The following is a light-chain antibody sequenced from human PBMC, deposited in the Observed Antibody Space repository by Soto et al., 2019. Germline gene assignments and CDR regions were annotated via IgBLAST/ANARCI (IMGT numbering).Light chain of an antibody. J-gene: IGKJ4*01. CDR2: GAS. CDR1: QTVSSS. CDR3: QQYGSSPPELT. V-gene: IGKV3-20*01. Sequence: DIVLTQSPCTLSLYPGERATLSCRASQTVSSSLAWYQQKPGQAPRLLIFGASTRPAGFPDRFSGSGSGTDFTLTISRLEPEDFAVYYCQQYGSSPPELTFGGGTKVDIK.